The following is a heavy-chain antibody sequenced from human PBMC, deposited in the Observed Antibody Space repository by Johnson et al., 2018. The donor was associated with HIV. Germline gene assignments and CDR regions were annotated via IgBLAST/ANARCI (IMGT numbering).Heavy chain of an antibody. J-gene: IGHJ3*02. V-gene: IGHV3-7*03. CDR3: ARDTPFDI. Sequence: VQLVESGGGVVQPGGSLRLSCAASGFTFSSYWMTWVRQAPGKGLEWVANIKEDGGEKHYVDSVKGRFTISRDNSKNTLYLQMNSLRAEDTAVYYCARDTPFDIWGQGTMVTVSS. CDR1: GFTFSSYW. CDR2: IKEDGGEK.